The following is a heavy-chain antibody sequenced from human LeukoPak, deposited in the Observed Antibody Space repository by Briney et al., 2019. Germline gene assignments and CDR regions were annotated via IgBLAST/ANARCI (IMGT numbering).Heavy chain of an antibody. CDR2: ISSSGSTI. CDR1: GFTFSSYE. Sequence: PGGSLGLSCAASGFTFSSYEMNWVRQAPGKGLEWVSYISSSGSTIYYADSVKGRFTTSRDNAKTSLYLQMDSLRAEDTAVYYCARGGYDYSDYWYFQHWGQGSLVTVSS. D-gene: IGHD4-11*01. V-gene: IGHV3-48*03. CDR3: ARGGYDYSDYWYFQH. J-gene: IGHJ1*01.